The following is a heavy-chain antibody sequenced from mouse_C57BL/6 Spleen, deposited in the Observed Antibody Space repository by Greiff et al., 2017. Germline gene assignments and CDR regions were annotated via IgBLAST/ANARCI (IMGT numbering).Heavy chain of an antibody. D-gene: IGHD2-3*01. CDR2: IDPENGDT. V-gene: IGHV14-4*01. CDR3: TTYDGYSY. CDR1: GFNIKDDY. J-gene: IGHJ3*01. Sequence: VQLQQSGAELVRPGASVKVSCTASGFNIKDDYMHWVKQRPEQGLEWIGWIDPENGDTEYASKFQGKATITTDTSSNTAYLQLSSLTSEDTAVYYCTTYDGYSYWGQGTLVTVSA.